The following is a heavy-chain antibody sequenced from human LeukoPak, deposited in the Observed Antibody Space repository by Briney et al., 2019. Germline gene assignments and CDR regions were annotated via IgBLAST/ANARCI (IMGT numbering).Heavy chain of an antibody. CDR3: ARWGHGLDV. J-gene: IGHJ6*02. D-gene: IGHD3-16*01. CDR1: GFTFSSYG. V-gene: IGHV3-30*03. Sequence: PGGSLRLSCAVSGFTFSSYGMHWVRQCPGKGLEWVAVISYGGSNKYYADSVKGRFTISRDSSKNTVYLQMNSLKDEDTAVYYCARWGHGLDVWGQGTTVTVSS. CDR2: ISYGGSNK.